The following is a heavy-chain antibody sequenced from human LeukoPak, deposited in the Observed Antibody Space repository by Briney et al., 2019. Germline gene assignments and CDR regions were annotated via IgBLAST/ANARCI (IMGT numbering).Heavy chain of an antibody. J-gene: IGHJ4*02. Sequence: GGSLRLSCTASGFTFGDYAMSWFRQAPGKGLEWVGFIRSKAYGGTTEYAASVKGRFTISRDDSKSIAYLQMNSLKTEDTAVYYCTRAGYSYGSYYFDYWGQGTLVTVSS. D-gene: IGHD5-18*01. CDR1: GFTFGDYA. CDR2: IRSKAYGGTT. CDR3: TRAGYSYGSYYFDY. V-gene: IGHV3-49*03.